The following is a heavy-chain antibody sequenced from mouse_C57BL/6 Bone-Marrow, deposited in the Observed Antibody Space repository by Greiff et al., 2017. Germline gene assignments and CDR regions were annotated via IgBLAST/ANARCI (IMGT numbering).Heavy chain of an antibody. CDR1: GYTFTSYD. CDR2: IYPRDGST. CDR3: YGKRAYAMDY. Sequence: QVQLKQSGPELVKPGASVKLSCKASGYTFTSYDINWVKQRPGQGLEWIGWIYPRDGSTKYNEKFKGKATLTVDTSSSTAYMGLHSLTSEDSAVYFCYGKRAYAMDYWGQGTSVTVSS. D-gene: IGHD2-1*01. V-gene: IGHV1-85*01. J-gene: IGHJ4*01.